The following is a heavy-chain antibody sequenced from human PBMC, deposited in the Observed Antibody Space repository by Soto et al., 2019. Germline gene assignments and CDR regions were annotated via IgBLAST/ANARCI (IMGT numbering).Heavy chain of an antibody. CDR2: ISAYNGNT. J-gene: IGHJ3*02. CDR3: ARDHRGGTDAFDI. D-gene: IGHD2-15*01. V-gene: IGHV1-18*01. Sequence: QVQLVQSGAEVKKPGASVKVSCKASGYTFTSFGISWVRQAPGQGLEWMGWISAYNGNTNYAENLQGRVTMTTDTSTSTAYMELRSVRADDTAVYYCARDHRGGTDAFDIWGQGTKVSVSS. CDR1: GYTFTSFG.